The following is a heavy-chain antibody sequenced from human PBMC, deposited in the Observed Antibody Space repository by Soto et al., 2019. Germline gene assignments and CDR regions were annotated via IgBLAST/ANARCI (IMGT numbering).Heavy chain of an antibody. CDR1: GFTVSSYS. Sequence: EVQLVESGGGLVQPGGSLRLSCAASGFTVSSYSMNWVRQAPGKGLEWVSYISSSSSTIYYADSVKGRFTISRDNAKNSLYPQMNSLRDEDTAVYYCARPGIAAGFEYWGQGTLVTVSS. J-gene: IGHJ4*02. CDR3: ARPGIAAGFEY. V-gene: IGHV3-48*02. CDR2: ISSSSSTI. D-gene: IGHD6-13*01.